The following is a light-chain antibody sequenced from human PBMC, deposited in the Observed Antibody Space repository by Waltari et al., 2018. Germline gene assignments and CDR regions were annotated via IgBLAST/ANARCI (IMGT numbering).Light chain of an antibody. V-gene: IGKV3-15*01. CDR2: GAS. Sequence: EVVLTQSPDTLSVSPGGRATLSCRTSRSVNSNLAWYQHKPGQAPRLLMYGASTRPTGIPARFSGSESGTEFTLTITSLQSEDFAVYYCQQYNNWPLTFGGGTKVEI. J-gene: IGKJ4*01. CDR3: QQYNNWPLT. CDR1: RSVNSN.